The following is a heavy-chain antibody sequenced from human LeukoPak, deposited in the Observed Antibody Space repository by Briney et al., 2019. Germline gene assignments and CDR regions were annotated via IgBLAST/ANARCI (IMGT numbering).Heavy chain of an antibody. D-gene: IGHD6-6*01. CDR2: SGTGGGT. J-gene: IGHJ4*02. V-gene: IGHV3-23*01. CDR1: GFTFSSYG. CDR3: AKLFRGYSSSSFFDY. Sequence: GGTLRLSCAASGFTFSSYGLSWVRQAPGKGLEWVSASGTGGGTYYADSVKGRFTISRDNSKNTLYLQMNSLRAEDTAVYYCAKLFRGYSSSSFFDYWGQGTLVTVSS.